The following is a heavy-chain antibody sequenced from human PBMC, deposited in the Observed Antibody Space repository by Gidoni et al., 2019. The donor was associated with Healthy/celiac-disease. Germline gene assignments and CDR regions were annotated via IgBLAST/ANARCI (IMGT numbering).Heavy chain of an antibody. CDR2: INTNTGKP. Sequence: QVQLVQSGSELKTPGASVKVSCKPSAYTFTSYAMNCLRQAPGQGLEWMGWINTNTGKPTYAQGFTGRFVFALDTSVSTAYLQISSLKAEDTAVYYCARANPLRFLEWLPAPLQGDHFDYWGQGTLVTVSS. CDR3: ARANPLRFLEWLPAPLQGDHFDY. CDR1: AYTFTSYA. D-gene: IGHD3-3*01. J-gene: IGHJ4*02. V-gene: IGHV7-4-1*02.